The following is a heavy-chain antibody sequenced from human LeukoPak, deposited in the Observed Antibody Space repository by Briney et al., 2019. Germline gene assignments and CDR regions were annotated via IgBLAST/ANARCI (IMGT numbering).Heavy chain of an antibody. Sequence: GGSLRLSCAASGFRFSRYWVSWVRQAPGKGLEWVANIKQDGSEKYYVDSVKGRFTLSRDNAKESLFLQMNSLTAADTAVYFCARGDTAVGTNYFYGMDVWGQGTTVIVSS. CDR3: ARGDTAVGTNYFYGMDV. V-gene: IGHV3-7*03. J-gene: IGHJ6*02. CDR1: GFRFSRYW. D-gene: IGHD1-1*01. CDR2: IKQDGSEK.